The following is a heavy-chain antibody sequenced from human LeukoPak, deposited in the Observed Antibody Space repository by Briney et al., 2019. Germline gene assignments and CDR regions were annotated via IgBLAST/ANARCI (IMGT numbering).Heavy chain of an antibody. CDR1: GFTFSRYA. D-gene: IGHD1-26*01. V-gene: IGHV3-30-3*01. J-gene: IGHJ4*02. CDR2: ISHDGSKT. CDR3: ASFNSGSYDSDY. Sequence: QPGGSLRLSCAASGFTFSRYAMHWVRQGPGKGLQWVAVISHDGSKTDYVDSVKGRFTISRDNSKNTLYLQMNSLRAEDTALYYCASFNSGSYDSDYWGQRTLVSVSS.